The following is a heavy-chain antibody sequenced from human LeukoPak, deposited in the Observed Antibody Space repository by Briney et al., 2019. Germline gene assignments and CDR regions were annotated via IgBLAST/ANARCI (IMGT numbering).Heavy chain of an antibody. Sequence: ASVKVSCKASGYTFTGFYIHWVRQAPGQGLEWMGWINPNSGATNYPQKFQGRVTMTSDTSVSTAYMEMTGLRSDDTAVYYCARGHDSSGYHPNWFDPWGQGTLVTVSS. CDR1: GYTFTGFY. D-gene: IGHD3-22*01. CDR3: ARGHDSSGYHPNWFDP. CDR2: INPNSGAT. J-gene: IGHJ5*02. V-gene: IGHV1-2*02.